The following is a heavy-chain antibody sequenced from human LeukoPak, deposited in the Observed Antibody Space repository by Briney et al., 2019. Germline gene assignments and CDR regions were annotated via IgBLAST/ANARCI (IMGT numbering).Heavy chain of an antibody. Sequence: EGSLRLSCAASGFTFRSYAMSWVRQAPWKGLDWVSAISSGGDATYYADSVKGRFTISRDNSKNTLYLQMNSLRAEDTAVYYCAKRDTNGRYYFDYWGQGALVTVSS. CDR3: AKRDTNGRYYFDY. V-gene: IGHV3-23*01. CDR2: ISSGGDAT. D-gene: IGHD2-8*01. J-gene: IGHJ4*02. CDR1: GFTFRSYA.